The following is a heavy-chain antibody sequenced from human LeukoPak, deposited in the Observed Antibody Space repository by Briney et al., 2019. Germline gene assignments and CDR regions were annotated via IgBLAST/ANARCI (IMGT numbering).Heavy chain of an antibody. Sequence: GGSLRLSCAASGFTFSSYWMNWVRQAPGKGLEWVANIKEDGSEKYYVDSEKGRFTISRDNAKNSLYLQMNSLRAEDTAVYYCARAYSNYAFDIWGQGTMVTVSS. J-gene: IGHJ3*02. CDR1: GFTFSSYW. D-gene: IGHD4-11*01. CDR3: ARAYSNYAFDI. CDR2: IKEDGSEK. V-gene: IGHV3-7*01.